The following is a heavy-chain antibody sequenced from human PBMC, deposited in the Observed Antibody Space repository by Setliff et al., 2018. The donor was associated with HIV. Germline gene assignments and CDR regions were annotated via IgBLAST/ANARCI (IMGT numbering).Heavy chain of an antibody. D-gene: IGHD7-27*01. Sequence: SETLSLTCTVSGDSISSGDYYWTWIRHHPGKGLEWIGYIYYSGSTNYNPSLKSRVIISVDPSKNQFFLKLTSVTAADTAMYYCARVSQDLLGAFDIWGQGTMVTVSS. CDR1: GDSISSGDYY. CDR3: ARVSQDLLGAFDI. CDR2: IYYSGST. V-gene: IGHV4-31*03. J-gene: IGHJ3*02.